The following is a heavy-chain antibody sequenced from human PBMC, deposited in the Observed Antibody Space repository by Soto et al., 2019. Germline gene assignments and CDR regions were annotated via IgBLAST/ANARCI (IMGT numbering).Heavy chain of an antibody. D-gene: IGHD2-2*01. J-gene: IGHJ6*03. CDR2: IYYSGST. CDR3: ARGANLGYCSSTSCYGDYYYYYMDV. Sequence: QVQLQESGPGLVKPSQTLSLTCTVSGGSISSGGYYWSWIRQHPGKGLEWIGYIYYSGSTYYNPSLTSRVTISVDTSKNQFSLKLSSVTAADTAVYYCARGANLGYCSSTSCYGDYYYYYMDVWGKGTTVTVSS. CDR1: GGSISSGGYY. V-gene: IGHV4-31*03.